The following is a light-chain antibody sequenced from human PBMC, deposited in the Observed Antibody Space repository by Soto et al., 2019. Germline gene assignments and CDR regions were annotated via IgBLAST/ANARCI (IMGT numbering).Light chain of an antibody. CDR3: QQYGSSVT. CDR2: GAS. J-gene: IGKJ1*01. CDR1: QSFSNNY. Sequence: EIVLTQSPGTLSLSPGERATLSCRASQSFSNNYLAWYQQKPGQAPRLLIYGASNRATGIPDRFSGSGSGTDSTLTISRLEPEDFAVYYCQQYGSSVTFGQGTKVEIK. V-gene: IGKV3-20*01.